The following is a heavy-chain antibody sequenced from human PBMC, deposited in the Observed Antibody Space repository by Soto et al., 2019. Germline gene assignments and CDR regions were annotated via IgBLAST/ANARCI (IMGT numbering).Heavy chain of an antibody. CDR2: IYYSEST. Sequence: PSETLSLTCTVSGGSIRSSSYSWGWIRQPPGKGLEWIGSIYYSESTYYNPSLKSRVTISVDTSTNQFSLKVNSVTAADTAVYYCTRSGYCSGGRCYWDNWLDPWRQGTLVTVSS. V-gene: IGHV4-39*07. CDR1: GGSIRSSSYS. J-gene: IGHJ5*02. D-gene: IGHD2-15*01. CDR3: TRSGYCSGGRCYWDNWLDP.